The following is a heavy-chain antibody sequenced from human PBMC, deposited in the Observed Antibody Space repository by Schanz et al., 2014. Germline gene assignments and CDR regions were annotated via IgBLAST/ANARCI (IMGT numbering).Heavy chain of an antibody. CDR3: ATNSPFRMVRGSNAFDA. J-gene: IGHJ3*01. CDR1: GYTFTSYD. Sequence: QVQLVQSGAEVKKPGASVRLSCEASGYTFTSYDINWVRQAPGQGLEWMGWMNPNSGNTGYAQKFQGRVTMTRHTSISTAYMELSSLRSEDTAVYYCATNSPFRMVRGSNAFDAWGQGTMVTVSS. D-gene: IGHD3-10*01. CDR2: MNPNSGNT. V-gene: IGHV1-8*02.